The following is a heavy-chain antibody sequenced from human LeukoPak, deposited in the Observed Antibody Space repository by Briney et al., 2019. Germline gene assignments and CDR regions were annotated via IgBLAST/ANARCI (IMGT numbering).Heavy chain of an antibody. V-gene: IGHV3-23*01. Sequence: GGSLRLSCASSGFPFTNYAMSWVRQAPGKGLKWISEIGVSDGHTYYADSVKGRFTVSRDNSKNTLYLQMDSLRVEDTAIYYCVPRHCDRITCYAGFDYWGQGTLVTVSS. CDR1: GFPFTNYA. CDR2: IGVSDGHT. D-gene: IGHD2-2*01. CDR3: VPRHCDRITCYAGFDY. J-gene: IGHJ4*02.